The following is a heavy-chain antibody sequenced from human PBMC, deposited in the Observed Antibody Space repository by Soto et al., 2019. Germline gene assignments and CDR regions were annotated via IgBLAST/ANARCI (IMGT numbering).Heavy chain of an antibody. D-gene: IGHD3-10*01. CDR2: ISGNGANT. V-gene: IGHV3-64*07. J-gene: IGHJ3*02. CDR1: GFTFSNYV. Sequence: EVQLVESGGGLVQPGGSLRLSCSASGFTFSNYVMHWVRQAPGKGLEYVSAISGNGANTYYADSVKGRFTISRDNSRDTLYLKMGSLRAEDMAVYFCARVGGVIDYLHDALDIWGQGTMVTVSS. CDR3: ARVGGVIDYLHDALDI.